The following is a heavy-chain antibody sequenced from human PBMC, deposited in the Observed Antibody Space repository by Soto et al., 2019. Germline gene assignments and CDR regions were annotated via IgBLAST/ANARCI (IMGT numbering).Heavy chain of an antibody. J-gene: IGHJ5*01. CDR3: ARGLSPKDVCWSGYYWNWFVS. D-gene: IGHD3-3*01. CDR2: INHSGST. V-gene: IGHV4-34*01. CDR1: GGTFSGYY. Sequence: SDTLSLTCAVYGGTFSGYYWSWILQPPGKGLEWIGEINHSGSTNYNPSLKSRVTISVDTSKNQFSLRLSSVTAADTAVYYCARGLSPKDVCWSGYYWNWFVSWGPGTLVSVSS.